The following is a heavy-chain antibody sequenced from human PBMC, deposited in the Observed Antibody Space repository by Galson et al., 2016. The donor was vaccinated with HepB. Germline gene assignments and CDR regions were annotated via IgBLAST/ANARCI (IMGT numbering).Heavy chain of an antibody. J-gene: IGHJ4*02. CDR1: GFSFSNYA. CDR3: ARSRGSYGSGSYWAVLDY. CDR2: VSYDGRRK. D-gene: IGHD3-10*01. V-gene: IGHV3-30*04. Sequence: SLRLSCAASGFSFSNYALHWVRQAPGKGLEWVAVVSYDGRRKYYAGSVRGRFTISRANSKDTLYLQLNSLRAEDTVLYYCARSRGSYGSGSYWAVLDYWGQGTLVTVSS.